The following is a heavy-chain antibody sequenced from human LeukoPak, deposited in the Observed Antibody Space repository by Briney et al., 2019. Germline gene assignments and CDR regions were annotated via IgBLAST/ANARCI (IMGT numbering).Heavy chain of an antibody. CDR2: IIPIFGTA. J-gene: IGHJ5*02. Sequence: SSVKVSCKASGGTFSSYAISWVRQAPGQGLEWMGGIIPIFGTANYAQKFQGRVTITTDESTSTAYMELSSLRAEDTAVYYCARDMVSGEPYNWFDPWGQGTLVTVSS. CDR1: GGTFSSYA. CDR3: ARDMVSGEPYNWFDP. V-gene: IGHV1-69*05. D-gene: IGHD5-18*01.